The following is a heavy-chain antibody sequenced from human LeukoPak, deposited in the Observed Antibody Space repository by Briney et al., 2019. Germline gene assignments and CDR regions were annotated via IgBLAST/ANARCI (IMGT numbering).Heavy chain of an antibody. J-gene: IGHJ4*02. V-gene: IGHV3-66*01. CDR1: GFTVSGNY. CDR3: ARDPGYGLGVDYGDY. CDR2: IHRGGNT. Sequence: GGSLRPSCAASGFTVSGNYMSWVRQAPGKGLEWLSVIHRGGNTYYADSVKGRFTISRDSSKNTVFLQMDSLRAEDTAVYYCARDPGYGLGVDYGDYWGQGTLVTVSS. D-gene: IGHD3-10*01.